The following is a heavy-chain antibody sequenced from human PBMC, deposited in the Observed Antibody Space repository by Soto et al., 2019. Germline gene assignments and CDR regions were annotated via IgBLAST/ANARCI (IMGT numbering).Heavy chain of an antibody. V-gene: IGHV1-69*12. CDR2: IIPLFRTP. J-gene: IGHJ6*02. CDR1: GGTFSNYA. CDR3: ARDKDRLQSGGNYYYAMDV. D-gene: IGHD6-25*01. Sequence: QAQLVQSGAEVKKPGSSVKVSCKASGGTFSNYAISWVRQAPGQGLEWMGGIIPLFRTPDYSQKFQGRVTITADESTSTAYMELSSLRSEDTAVYYCARDKDRLQSGGNYYYAMDVWGQGTTVPVSS.